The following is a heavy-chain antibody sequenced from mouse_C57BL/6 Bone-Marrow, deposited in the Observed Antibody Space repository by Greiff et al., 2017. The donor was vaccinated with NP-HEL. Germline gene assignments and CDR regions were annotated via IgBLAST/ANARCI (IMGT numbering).Heavy chain of an antibody. J-gene: IGHJ2*01. Sequence: VQLQQSGAELAKPGASVKLSCKASGYTFTSYWMHWVKQRPGQGLEWIGYINPSSGYTKYNQKFKDKATLTAGKSSSTAYMQLSSLTYEDSAVYYCATVYFDYWGQGTTLTVSS. CDR2: INPSSGYT. V-gene: IGHV1-7*01. CDR3: ATVYFDY. CDR1: GYTFTSYW.